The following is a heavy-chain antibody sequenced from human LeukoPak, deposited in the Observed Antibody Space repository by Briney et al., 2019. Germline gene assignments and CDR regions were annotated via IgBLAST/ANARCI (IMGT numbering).Heavy chain of an antibody. J-gene: IGHJ6*03. V-gene: IGHV3-20*04. CDR3: AKDIAQDYYYMDV. Sequence: GGSLRLSCAASGFTFSDYGMSWVRQAPGKGLEWVSTISGRGGGTYYADSVKGRFTISRDNAKNSLYLQMNSLRAEDTALYYCAKDIAQDYYYMDVWGKGTTVTISS. CDR2: ISGRGGGT. CDR1: GFTFSDYG. D-gene: IGHD6-13*01.